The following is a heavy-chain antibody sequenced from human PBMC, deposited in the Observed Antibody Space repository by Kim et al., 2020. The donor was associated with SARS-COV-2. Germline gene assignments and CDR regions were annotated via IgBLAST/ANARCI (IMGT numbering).Heavy chain of an antibody. V-gene: IGHV1-18*01. D-gene: IGHD3-3*01. J-gene: IGHJ6*03. CDR2: ISGHNGNT. CDR3: ARDGTTHYDFWSGYQPMDV. CDR1: GYTFTSYV. Sequence: ASVKVSCKASGYTFTSYVITWVRQAPGQGPEWLGWISGHNGNTNYAQKFQGRVTMTTDTSTSTAYMELRSMRSDDSAVYYCARDGTTHYDFWSGYQPMDVWGKGTTVTVSS.